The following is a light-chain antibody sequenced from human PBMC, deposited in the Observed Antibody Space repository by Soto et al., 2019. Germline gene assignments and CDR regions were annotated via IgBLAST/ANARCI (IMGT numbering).Light chain of an antibody. Sequence: DIVMTQCPDSLAVSLGERATINCKSSQSVLSRSNTKDFLAWYQQKPGQPPKLLIYWASTRESGVPDRFSGSGSNTYFTLTISTLQAEDVAVYYCQQYYSIPLTFGGGTKVEI. CDR3: QQYYSIPLT. CDR2: WAS. J-gene: IGKJ4*01. CDR1: QSVLSRSNTKDF. V-gene: IGKV4-1*01.